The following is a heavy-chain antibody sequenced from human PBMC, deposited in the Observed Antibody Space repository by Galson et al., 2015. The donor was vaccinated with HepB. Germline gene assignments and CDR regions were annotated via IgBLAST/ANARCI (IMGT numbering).Heavy chain of an antibody. Sequence: LRLSCAASGFTFSSYWMHWVRQAPGKGLEWIGEINHSGSTNYNPSLKSRVTISVDTSKNQFSLKLSSVTAADTAVYYCARREKNVDNYYFDSWGQGTLVTVSS. D-gene: IGHD5-24*01. CDR2: INHSGST. CDR3: ARREKNVDNYYFDS. J-gene: IGHJ4*02. V-gene: IGHV4-34*01. CDR1: GFTFSSYW.